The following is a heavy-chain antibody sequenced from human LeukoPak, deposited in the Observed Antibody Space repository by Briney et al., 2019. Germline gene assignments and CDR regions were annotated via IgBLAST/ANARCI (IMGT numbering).Heavy chain of an antibody. CDR1: GYSFTSYW. D-gene: IGHD6-19*01. CDR3: ARTEVAVAEGLNYCYYGMDV. Sequence: GESLKISCKGSGYSFTSYWIGWVRQMPGKGLEWMGIIYPGDSDTRYSPSFQGQVTISADKSISTAYLQWSSLKASDTAMYYCARTEVAVAEGLNYCYYGMDVWGQGTTVTVSS. V-gene: IGHV5-51*01. J-gene: IGHJ6*02. CDR2: IYPGDSDT.